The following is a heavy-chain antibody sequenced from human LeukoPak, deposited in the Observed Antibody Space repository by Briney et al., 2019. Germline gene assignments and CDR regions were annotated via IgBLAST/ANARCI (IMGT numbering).Heavy chain of an antibody. D-gene: IGHD1-1*01. J-gene: IGHJ4*02. CDR3: AKAAYYNNWYYFDY. CDR1: GFTFSSYA. Sequence: GGSLRLSCAASGFTFSSYAMSWVRQAPGKGLEWVSDNSGSGGNTYYADSVKGRFTISRDISKNTLYLQMNSLRAEGTAVYYCAKAAYYNNWYYFDYWGQGTLVTVSS. V-gene: IGHV3-23*01. CDR2: NSGSGGNT.